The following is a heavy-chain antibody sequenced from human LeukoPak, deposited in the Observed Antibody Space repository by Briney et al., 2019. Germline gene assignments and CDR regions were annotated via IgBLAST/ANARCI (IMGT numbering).Heavy chain of an antibody. CDR1: GLSFIPAW. D-gene: IGHD2-21*01. V-gene: IGHV3-15*01. CDR3: IHIGRAPDRFDS. CDR2: IKSKGGGGTT. J-gene: IGHJ4*02. Sequence: KSGGSLRLSCVTSGLSFIPAWMSWVRQAPGKGLEWVGRIKSKGGGGTTDYAAPVKGRFTISRDDSRNTVYLQMNSLKTEDTAICYCIHIGRAPDRFDSWGQGTQVTVSS.